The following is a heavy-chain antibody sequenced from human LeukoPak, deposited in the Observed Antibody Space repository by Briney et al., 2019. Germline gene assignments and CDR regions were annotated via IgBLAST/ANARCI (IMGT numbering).Heavy chain of an antibody. Sequence: ASVKVSRKASGGTFSSYAISWVRQAPGQGLEWMGRIIPILGIANYAQKFQGRVTITADKSTSTAYMELSSLRSEDTAVYYCARSGCSGGSCYPTDYWGQGTLVTVSS. CDR2: IIPILGIA. CDR3: ARSGCSGGSCYPTDY. V-gene: IGHV1-69*04. J-gene: IGHJ4*02. D-gene: IGHD2-15*01. CDR1: GGTFSSYA.